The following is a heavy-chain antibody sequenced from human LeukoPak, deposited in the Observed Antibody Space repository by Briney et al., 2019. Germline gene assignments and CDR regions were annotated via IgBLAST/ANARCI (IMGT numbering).Heavy chain of an antibody. CDR2: IYTGNST. Sequence: GGSLRLSCAASGFTINTNYMSWVRQAPGKGLEWVPGIYTGNSTIYADSVRGRFTISRDNSKNTFYLQMNSLRAEDTAVYYCVGYHSESPAPWGQGTLVTVSS. CDR3: VGYHSESPAP. CDR1: GFTINTNY. D-gene: IGHD3-10*01. J-gene: IGHJ5*02. V-gene: IGHV3-53*01.